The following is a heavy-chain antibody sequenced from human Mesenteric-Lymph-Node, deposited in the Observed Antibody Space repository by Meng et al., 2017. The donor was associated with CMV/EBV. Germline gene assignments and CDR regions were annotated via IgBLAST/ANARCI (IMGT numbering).Heavy chain of an antibody. Sequence: GGSLRLPCAASRFTISTFGMHWVRQAPGKGLEWVAFIRYDGRNEYYADSVKGRFTIFRDNSKNTLYVQMNSLRAEDTAVYYCAKDRRAGNSSSWSGYYYYVTDVWGQGTTVTVSS. V-gene: IGHV3-30*02. J-gene: IGHJ6*02. CDR3: AKDRRAGNSSSWSGYYYYVTDV. CDR1: RFTISTFG. CDR2: IRYDGRNE. D-gene: IGHD6-13*01.